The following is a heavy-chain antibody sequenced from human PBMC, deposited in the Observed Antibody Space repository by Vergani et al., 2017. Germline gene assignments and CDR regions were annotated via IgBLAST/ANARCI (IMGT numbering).Heavy chain of an antibody. Sequence: QVQLVESGGGVVQPGRSLRLSCAASGFTFSNYGMHWVRQAPGKGLEWVAVIWYDGNKKYYADSVKGRLTISRDNSKNTLYLQMNSLRAEDTAVYYCATEGPNWNGFDPWGQGTLVTVSS. CDR3: ATEGPNWNGFDP. J-gene: IGHJ5*02. D-gene: IGHD1-1*01. CDR2: IWYDGNKK. V-gene: IGHV3-33*01. CDR1: GFTFSNYG.